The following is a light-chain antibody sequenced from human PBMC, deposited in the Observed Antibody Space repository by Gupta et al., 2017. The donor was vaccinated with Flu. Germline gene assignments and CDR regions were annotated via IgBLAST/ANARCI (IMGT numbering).Light chain of an antibody. CDR2: EAS. CDR1: QDIKKF. Sequence: DVQMTQSPSSLSASVGDRVTLTCQASQDIKKFLNWFQQKPGQAPKLLIYEASNLKTGAPSRFSGTGSGTNFTFTIDSLRPEDVATYYCQHVNNLPSTFGLGTKLEIK. CDR3: QHVNNLPST. V-gene: IGKV1-33*01. J-gene: IGKJ2*01.